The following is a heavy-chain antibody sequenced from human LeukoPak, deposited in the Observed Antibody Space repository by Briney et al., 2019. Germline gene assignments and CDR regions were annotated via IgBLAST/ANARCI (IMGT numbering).Heavy chain of an antibody. CDR3: AKDRAGAADY. CDR2: ISDDGSRS. J-gene: IGHJ4*02. D-gene: IGHD6-19*01. CDR1: GFVFSMYG. Sequence: PGRSLRLSCEASGFVFSMYGMHWVRQAPGKGLEWVAVISDDGSRSYFANSVKGRFTMSKDNSKNTVYLQMNSLRPDDTAVYFCAKDRAGAADYWGQGTRVIVSS. V-gene: IGHV3-30*18.